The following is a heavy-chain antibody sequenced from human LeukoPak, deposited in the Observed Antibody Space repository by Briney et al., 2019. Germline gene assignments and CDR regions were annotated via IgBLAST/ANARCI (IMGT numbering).Heavy chain of an antibody. CDR1: GGSISSYY. D-gene: IGHD3-22*01. Sequence: PSETLSLTCTVSGGSISSYYWSWIRQPPGKGLEWIGYIYYSGSTNYNPSLKSRVTISVKTSKNQFSLKLSSVTAADPAVYYCARVTGYMIEDYFDYWGQGTLVTVSS. CDR2: IYYSGST. V-gene: IGHV4-59*01. J-gene: IGHJ4*02. CDR3: ARVTGYMIEDYFDY.